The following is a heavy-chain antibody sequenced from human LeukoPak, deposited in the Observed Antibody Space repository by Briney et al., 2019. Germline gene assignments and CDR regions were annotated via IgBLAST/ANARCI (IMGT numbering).Heavy chain of an antibody. J-gene: IGHJ4*02. CDR1: GTSTNSYY. CDR2: VYTSGGT. CDR3: ARPYGSGSNFGY. V-gene: IGHV4-4*08. Sequence: PSETLSLTCSVSGTSTNSYYWSWIRLPPGQGLEWIGCVYTSGGTTYNPSLKSRVTISVDTSKNQFSLKLSSVTAADTAVYYCARPYGSGSNFGYWGQGTLVTVSS. D-gene: IGHD3-10*01.